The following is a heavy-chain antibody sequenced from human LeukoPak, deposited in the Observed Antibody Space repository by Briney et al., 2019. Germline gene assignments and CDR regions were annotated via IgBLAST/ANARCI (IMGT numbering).Heavy chain of an antibody. J-gene: IGHJ4*02. V-gene: IGHV4-59*01. Sequence: SETLSLTCTVSGGSISSYYWSWIRQPPGKGLEWIGRIYYGTTSYNSFLRSRVTISMDTSKNQFSLNLNSVTDEDTAIYYCARSGGYSGYNFDHWGQGTLVTVSA. CDR1: GGSISSYY. CDR3: ARSGGYSGYNFDH. D-gene: IGHD5-12*01. CDR2: IYYGTT.